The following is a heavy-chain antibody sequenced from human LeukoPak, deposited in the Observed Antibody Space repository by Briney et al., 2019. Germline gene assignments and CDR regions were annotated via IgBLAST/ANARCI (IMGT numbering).Heavy chain of an antibody. V-gene: IGHV3-23*01. J-gene: IGHJ4*02. D-gene: IGHD3-9*01. Sequence: GGSLRLSCAASGFSFSSYAMTWVHQAPGKGLEWVSVISGSGGSRYYADSVKGRVTISRDNSKNTLYLQMNSLRAEDTAVYFCAKIRDDILTGEDYFDYWGQGTLVAVSS. CDR2: ISGSGGSR. CDR3: AKIRDDILTGEDYFDY. CDR1: GFSFSSYA.